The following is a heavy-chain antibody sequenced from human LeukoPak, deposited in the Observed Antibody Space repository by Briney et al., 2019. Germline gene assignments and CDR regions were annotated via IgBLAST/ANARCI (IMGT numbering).Heavy chain of an antibody. CDR3: ARDSSDYGDYVVAEYYYYGMDV. CDR2: ISYDGSNK. Sequence: GGSLRLSCAASGFTFSSYAMHWVRQAPGKGLEWVAVISYDGSNKYYADSVKGRFTISRDNSKNTLYLQMNSLRAEDTAVYYCARDSSDYGDYVVAEYYYYGMDVWGQGTTVTVSS. CDR1: GFTFSSYA. V-gene: IGHV3-30*04. D-gene: IGHD4-17*01. J-gene: IGHJ6*02.